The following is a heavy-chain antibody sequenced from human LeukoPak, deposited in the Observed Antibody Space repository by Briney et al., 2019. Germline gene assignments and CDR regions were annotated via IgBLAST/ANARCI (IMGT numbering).Heavy chain of an antibody. CDR1: GDSISSGDYY. D-gene: IGHD3-22*01. CDR3: ARGPYSYDSSGAFDI. V-gene: IGHV4-61*02. CDR2: ISSSGST. J-gene: IGHJ3*02. Sequence: SETLSLTCTVSGDSISSGDYYWSRIRRPAGKGLEWIGRISSSGSTNYNPSLKSRVTISVDTSKNQFSLKLSSVTAADTAVYFCARGPYSYDSSGAFDIWGQGTMVTVSS.